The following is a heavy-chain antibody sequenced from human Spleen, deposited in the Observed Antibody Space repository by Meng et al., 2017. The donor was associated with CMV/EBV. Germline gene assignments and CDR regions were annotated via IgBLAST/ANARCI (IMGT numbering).Heavy chain of an antibody. CDR1: GGSISSSSYY. D-gene: IGHD4-17*01. CDR2: IYYSGST. Sequence: RQLRGPGPGRVKPSGPLSLTVTVSGGSISSSSYYWGWIRQPPGKGLEWIGSIYYSGSTYYNPSLKSRVTISVDTSKNQFSLKLSSVTAADTAVYYCAREPTVTTLGNWFDPWGQGTLVTVSS. CDR3: AREPTVTTLGNWFDP. J-gene: IGHJ5*02. V-gene: IGHV4-39*07.